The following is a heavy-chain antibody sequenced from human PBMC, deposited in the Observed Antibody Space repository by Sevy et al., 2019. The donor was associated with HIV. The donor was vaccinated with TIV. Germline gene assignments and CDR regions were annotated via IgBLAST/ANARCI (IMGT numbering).Heavy chain of an antibody. CDR2: INPNSGAT. J-gene: IGHJ4*02. D-gene: IGHD3-3*02. V-gene: IGHV1-2*02. CDR3: ARDYASGHYWIGYFDY. CDR1: EYTFTDYY. Sequence: ASVKVSCEASEYTFTDYYIHWVRQAPGQRLEWMGWINPNSGATNYAQKFQGRVTMTSDTSISTAYMDLSRLRSDDTAVYYCARDYASGHYWIGYFDYCGQGTLVTVSS.